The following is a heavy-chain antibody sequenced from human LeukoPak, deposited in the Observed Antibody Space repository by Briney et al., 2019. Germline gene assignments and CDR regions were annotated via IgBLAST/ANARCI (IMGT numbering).Heavy chain of an antibody. CDR3: AKDGREYYDSSGYLDY. CDR2: ISGSGGST. V-gene: IGHV3-23*01. D-gene: IGHD3-22*01. Sequence: PGGSLRLSCAGSGFTFSSYAMSWVRQAPGKGPEWVSAISGSGGSTYYADSVKGRFTISRDNSKNTLYLQMNSLGAEDTAVYYCAKDGREYYDSSGYLDYWGQGTLVTVSS. J-gene: IGHJ4*02. CDR1: GFTFSSYA.